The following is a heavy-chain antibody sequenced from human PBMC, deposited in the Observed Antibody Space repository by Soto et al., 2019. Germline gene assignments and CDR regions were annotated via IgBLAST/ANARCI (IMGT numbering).Heavy chain of an antibody. CDR1: GFTFSSYG. Sequence: QVQLVESGGGVVQPGRSLRLSCAASGFTFSSYGMHWVRQAPGKGLEWVAVIWYDGSNKYYADSVKGRFTISRDNSKNTLYLQMNSLRAEDTAVYYCARDMLPVLLWFGELPNPLDYWGQGTLVTVSS. D-gene: IGHD3-10*01. CDR3: ARDMLPVLLWFGELPNPLDY. J-gene: IGHJ4*02. V-gene: IGHV3-33*01. CDR2: IWYDGSNK.